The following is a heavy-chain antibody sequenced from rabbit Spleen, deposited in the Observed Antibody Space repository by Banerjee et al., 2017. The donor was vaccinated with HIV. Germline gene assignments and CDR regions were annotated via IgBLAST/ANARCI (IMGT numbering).Heavy chain of an antibody. CDR3: ARDLAGGIGWNFSL. J-gene: IGHJ4*01. CDR1: GFSFTDRDV. Sequence: QEQLMESGGGLVKPEGSLTLTCKASGFSFTDRDVMCWVRQAPGKGLEWIGCINTATGKDVYANWAKGRFTISTTSSTTVTLKMTSLTAADTATYFCARDLAGGIGWNFSLWGPGTLVTVS. D-gene: IGHD4-2*01. V-gene: IGHV1S45*01. CDR2: INTATGKD.